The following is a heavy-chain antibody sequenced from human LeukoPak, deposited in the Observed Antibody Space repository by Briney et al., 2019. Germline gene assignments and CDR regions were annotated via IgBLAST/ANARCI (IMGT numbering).Heavy chain of an antibody. CDR1: GGSISSYY. CDR3: ARRSGSYPTGRYYYGMDV. D-gene: IGHD1-26*01. CDR2: IYYSGST. Sequence: SETLSLTCTVSGGSISSYYWSWIRQPPGKGLEWIGYIYYSGSTNYNPSLKSRVTISVDTSKNQFSLKLSSVTAADTAVYYCARRSGSYPTGRYYYGMDVWCQGTTVTVSS. J-gene: IGHJ6*02. V-gene: IGHV4-59*08.